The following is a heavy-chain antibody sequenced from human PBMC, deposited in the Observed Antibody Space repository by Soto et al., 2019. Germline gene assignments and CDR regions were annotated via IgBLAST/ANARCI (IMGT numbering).Heavy chain of an antibody. V-gene: IGHV3-53*01. Sequence: GSLRLSCVASGLTVSHNYMAWVRQAPEMGLEWVSILYTEGTTYYADSVKGRFTISRDSSKNTLFLQMDSLRAEDTAVYYCVRPRPSGENYGMDVWGQGTTVTVSS. CDR1: GLTVSHNY. J-gene: IGHJ6*02. CDR3: VRPRPSGENYGMDV. D-gene: IGHD3-16*01. CDR2: LYTEGTT.